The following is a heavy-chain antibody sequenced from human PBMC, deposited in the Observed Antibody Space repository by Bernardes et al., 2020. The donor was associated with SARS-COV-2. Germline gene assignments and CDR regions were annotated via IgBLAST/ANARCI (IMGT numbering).Heavy chain of an antibody. CDR1: GFTVSSNY. CDR3: AGEGNWDPDY. V-gene: IGHV3-53*01. Sequence: GSLRLSCAASGFTVSSNYMNWVRQAPGRGLEWVSIIYSGGYTKYTDSVKGRFTISRDNSKNTLYLQMNSLRAEDTAVYYCAGEGNWDPDYWGQGTQVTVSS. J-gene: IGHJ4*02. CDR2: IYSGGYT. D-gene: IGHD7-27*01.